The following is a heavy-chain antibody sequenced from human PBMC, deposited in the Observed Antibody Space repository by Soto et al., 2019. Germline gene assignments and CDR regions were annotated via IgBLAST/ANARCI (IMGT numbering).Heavy chain of an antibody. V-gene: IGHV4-39*01. CDR1: GGSISSSSYY. Sequence: SETLSLTCTVSGGSISSSSYYWGWIRQPPGKGLEWIGSIYYSGSTYYDPSLKSRVTISVDTSKNQFSLKLSPVTAADTAVYYCARQYYDFWSGQPGNWFDPWGQGTLVTVSS. J-gene: IGHJ5*02. CDR2: IYYSGST. D-gene: IGHD3-3*01. CDR3: ARQYYDFWSGQPGNWFDP.